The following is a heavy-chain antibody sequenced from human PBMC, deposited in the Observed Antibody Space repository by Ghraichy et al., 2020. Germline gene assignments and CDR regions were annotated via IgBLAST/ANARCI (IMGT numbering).Heavy chain of an antibody. CDR2: ISGSGGST. CDR1: GFTFSSYA. Sequence: GGSLRLSCAASGFTFSSYAMSWVRQAPGKGLEWVSAISGSGGSTYYADSVKGRFTISRDNSKNTLYLQMNSLRAEDTAVYYCPKGSTPLYYDFWSGYPPLPDYWGQGTLVTVSS. V-gene: IGHV3-23*01. J-gene: IGHJ4*02. CDR3: PKGSTPLYYDFWSGYPPLPDY. D-gene: IGHD3-3*01.